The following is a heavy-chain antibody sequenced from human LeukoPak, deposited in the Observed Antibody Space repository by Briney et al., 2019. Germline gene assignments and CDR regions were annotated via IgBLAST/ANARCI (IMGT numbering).Heavy chain of an antibody. CDR3: ARGSYDFRLGSDY. Sequence: PSETLSLTCTVSGGSISSGNYYWSWIRQPPGKGLEWIGYIYYSGSTYYNPSLKSRVTISVDTSKKQFSLKLSSVTAADTAVYYCARGSYDFRLGSDYWGQGTLVTVSS. CDR1: GGSISSGNYY. J-gene: IGHJ4*02. D-gene: IGHD3-3*01. V-gene: IGHV4-30-4*08. CDR2: IYYSGST.